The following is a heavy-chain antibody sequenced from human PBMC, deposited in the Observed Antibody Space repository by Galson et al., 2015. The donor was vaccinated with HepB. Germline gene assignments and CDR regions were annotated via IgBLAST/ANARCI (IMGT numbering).Heavy chain of an antibody. J-gene: IGHJ4*02. CDR2: ISSSTSTI. CDR1: GFTFSSYT. D-gene: IGHD3-9*01. V-gene: IGHV3-48*01. CDR3: ARFDILTGYSFDY. Sequence: SLRLSCAASGFTFSSYTMNWVRQAPGKGLEWVSYISSSTSTIYYADSVKGRFTISRDNAKNSLYLQMNSLRAEDTAVYYCARFDILTGYSFDYWGQGTLVTVSS.